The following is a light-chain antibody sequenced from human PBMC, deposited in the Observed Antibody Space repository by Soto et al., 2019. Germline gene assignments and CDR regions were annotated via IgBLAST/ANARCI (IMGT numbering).Light chain of an antibody. CDR3: HQRSNWKIT. Sequence: EIVLTQSPATLSLSPGERATLSCRASQSVRSYLAWYQQKPGQAPRLLIYDASTRATGIPARFSGSGSGTDFTLTISSLEPEDFAVYYCHQRSNWKITFGQGTRLENK. CDR2: DAS. J-gene: IGKJ5*01. CDR1: QSVRSY. V-gene: IGKV3-11*01.